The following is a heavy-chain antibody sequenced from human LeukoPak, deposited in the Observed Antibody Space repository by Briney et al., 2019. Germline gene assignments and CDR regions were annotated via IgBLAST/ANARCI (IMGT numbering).Heavy chain of an antibody. V-gene: IGHV3-21*01. CDR1: GFTFSSYS. Sequence: GGSLRLSCAASGFTFSSYSMNWVRQAPGKGLEWVSSISSSSSYIYYADSVKCRFTISRDNAKNSLYLQMNSLRAEDTAVYYCARDRIVVVPAAMRGYYGMDVWGKGTTVTVSS. CDR3: ARDRIVVVPAAMRGYYGMDV. CDR2: ISSSSSYI. J-gene: IGHJ6*04. D-gene: IGHD2-2*01.